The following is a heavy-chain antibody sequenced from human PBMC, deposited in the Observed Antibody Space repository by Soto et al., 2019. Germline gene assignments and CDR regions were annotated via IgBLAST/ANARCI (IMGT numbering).Heavy chain of an antibody. V-gene: IGHV3-23*01. CDR3: AKDVLHYDILTGQRYSDY. D-gene: IGHD3-9*01. CDR1: GFTFSSYA. Sequence: PGGSLRLSCAASGFTFSSYAMSWVRQAPGKGLEWVSAISGSGGSTYYADSVKGRFTISRDNSKNTLYLQMNSLRAEGTAVYYCAKDVLHYDILTGQRYSDYWGQGTLITVSS. J-gene: IGHJ4*02. CDR2: ISGSGGST.